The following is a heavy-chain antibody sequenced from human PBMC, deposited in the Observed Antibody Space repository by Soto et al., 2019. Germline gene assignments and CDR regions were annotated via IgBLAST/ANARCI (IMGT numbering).Heavy chain of an antibody. J-gene: IGHJ3*01. CDR3: ASSNKYYYDSSGYF. Sequence: VESLKISCKGSGYIFSSYWICCFLQVRVKVLEWMGIIYPGDSDTRYSPSFQGQVTISADKSISTAYLQWSSLKASDTAMYYCASSNKYYYDSSGYFWGQGTMVTVSS. V-gene: IGHV5-51*01. CDR2: IYPGDSDT. D-gene: IGHD3-22*01. CDR1: GYIFSSYW.